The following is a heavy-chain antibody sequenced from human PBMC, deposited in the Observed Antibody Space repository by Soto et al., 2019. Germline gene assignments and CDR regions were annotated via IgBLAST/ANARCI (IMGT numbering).Heavy chain of an antibody. CDR2: IWYDGSNK. Sequence: PGGSLRLSCAASGFTFSSYGMHWVRQAPGKGLEWVAVIWYDGSNKYYADSVKGRFTISRDNSKNTLYLQMNSLRAEDTAVYYCARDPHYDHNNPGDYWGQGTLVTVSS. CDR1: GFTFSSYG. D-gene: IGHD3-22*01. V-gene: IGHV3-33*01. CDR3: ARDPHYDHNNPGDY. J-gene: IGHJ4*02.